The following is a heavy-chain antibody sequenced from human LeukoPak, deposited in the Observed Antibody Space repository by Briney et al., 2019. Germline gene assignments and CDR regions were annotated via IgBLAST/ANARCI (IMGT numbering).Heavy chain of an antibody. CDR3: ARVVCSSSWYEAATFDY. V-gene: IGHV4-59*01. Sequence: SETLSLTCTVSGGSISSYYWSWIRQPPGKGLEWIGYIYYSGSTNYNPSLKSRVTISVDTSKNQFSLKLSSVTAADTAVYYCARVVCSSSWYEAATFDYWGQGTLVTVSS. CDR2: IYYSGST. J-gene: IGHJ4*02. CDR1: GGSISSYY. D-gene: IGHD6-13*01.